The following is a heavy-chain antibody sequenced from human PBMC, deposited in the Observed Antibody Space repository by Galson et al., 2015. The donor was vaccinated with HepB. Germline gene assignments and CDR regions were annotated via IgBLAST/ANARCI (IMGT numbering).Heavy chain of an antibody. V-gene: IGHV3-30-3*01. CDR3: VSDDFSDPSLLDL. Sequence: SLRLSCAASEFTFSHYAMHWVRQAPGKGLEWVALISNEGNNKYYTESVTGRFSISRDNSKNTLYLQMNSLRVEDTAVYYCVSDDFSDPSLLDLWGQGTLVTVSS. CDR2: ISNEGNNK. D-gene: IGHD4-11*01. CDR1: EFTFSHYA. J-gene: IGHJ4*02.